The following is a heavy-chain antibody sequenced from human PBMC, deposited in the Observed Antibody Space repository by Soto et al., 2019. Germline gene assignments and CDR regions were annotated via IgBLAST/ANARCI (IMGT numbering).Heavy chain of an antibody. V-gene: IGHV3-21*02. CDR3: ARGLGGVPGAAGFDY. D-gene: IGHD3-10*01. CDR1: RFTFSDSP. CDR2: ISSSSSNI. J-gene: IGHJ4*02. Sequence: EVQLVESGGGLVKPGGSLRLSCVASRFTFSDSPMSWVRQAPGKGLEWVSTISSSSSNIFYAGSVKGRFTISRDNAKKSLYLQVDNLRAEDTAVYFCARGLGGVPGAAGFDYWGQGTLVTVSS.